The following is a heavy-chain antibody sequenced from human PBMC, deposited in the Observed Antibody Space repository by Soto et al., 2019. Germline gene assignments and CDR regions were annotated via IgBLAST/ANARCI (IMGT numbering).Heavy chain of an antibody. CDR1: GFTFSSYA. D-gene: IGHD5-18*01. CDR2: ISGSGGST. CDR3: AKVWVPWTEYYYGMDV. V-gene: IGHV3-23*01. Sequence: GGSLRLSCAASGFTFSSYAMSWVRQAPGKGLEWVSAISGSGGSTYYADSVKGRFTISRDNSKNTLYLQMNSLRAEDTAVYYCAKVWVPWTEYYYGMDVWGQGTTVTVSS. J-gene: IGHJ6*02.